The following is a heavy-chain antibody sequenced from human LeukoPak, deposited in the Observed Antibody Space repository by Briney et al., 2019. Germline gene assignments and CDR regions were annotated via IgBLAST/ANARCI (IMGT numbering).Heavy chain of an antibody. CDR3: ARGKTTTSWFDP. CDR2: IDPSDSYT. CDR1: GYSFTSYW. V-gene: IGHV5-10-1*01. D-gene: IGHD4-11*01. J-gene: IGHJ5*02. Sequence: GESLKISCKGSGYSFTSYWISWVRQIPGKGLEWMGRIDPSDSYTNYSPSFQGHVTISADKSISTAYLQWSSLKASDTAMYYCARGKTTTSWFDPWGQGTRVTVSS.